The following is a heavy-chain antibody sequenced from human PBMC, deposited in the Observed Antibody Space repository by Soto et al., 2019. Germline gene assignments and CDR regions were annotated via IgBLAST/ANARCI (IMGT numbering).Heavy chain of an antibody. CDR1: GFTFSDFG. Sequence: VQLVESGGGVVLPGRSVRLSCEVSGFTFSDFGLDWVRQAPGKGLEWVAIISHDGSKRFYADSVKGRFTISRDNSKNTLYLQMDSLRPEDTAVYYCAKAPGAQHGYDFFFDYWGQGTLVTVSS. CDR2: ISHDGSKR. CDR3: AKAPGAQHGYDFFFDY. D-gene: IGHD5-12*01. V-gene: IGHV3-30*18. J-gene: IGHJ4*02.